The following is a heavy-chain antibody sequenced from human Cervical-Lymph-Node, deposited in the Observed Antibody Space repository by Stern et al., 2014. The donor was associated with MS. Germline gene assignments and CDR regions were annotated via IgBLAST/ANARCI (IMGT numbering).Heavy chain of an antibody. CDR2: IYPGDSDT. Sequence: EMQLVESGAEVKKPGESLKISCKTSGYKFTNQWIAWVRQMPGKGLEFMGIIYPGDSDTRYNPSFQGQVTISADKSVNTASLQWRSLKASDTAMYFCATHPVGPWGQGTLVTVSS. CDR1: GYKFTNQW. J-gene: IGHJ5*02. CDR3: ATHPVGP. V-gene: IGHV5-51*01.